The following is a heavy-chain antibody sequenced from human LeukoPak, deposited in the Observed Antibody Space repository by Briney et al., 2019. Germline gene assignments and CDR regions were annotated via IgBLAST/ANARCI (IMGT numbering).Heavy chain of an antibody. Sequence: GGSLRLSCAASGFTFSSYAMTWVRQSPGKGLEWVSTITGGGGSTYYADSEKGRFTISRDNFKDTLHLQMHSLSAADTAVYFCARYYFDSSGRYFDYWGQGTLVTVSS. CDR1: GFTFSSYA. CDR2: ITGGGGST. D-gene: IGHD3-22*01. CDR3: ARYYFDSSGRYFDY. V-gene: IGHV3-23*01. J-gene: IGHJ4*02.